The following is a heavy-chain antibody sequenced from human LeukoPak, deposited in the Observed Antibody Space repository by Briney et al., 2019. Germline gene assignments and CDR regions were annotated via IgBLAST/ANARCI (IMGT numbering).Heavy chain of an antibody. CDR3: TRHLIGATPFDY. Sequence: GVSVTLFCAASGFTFSHSAFHWVRQASGKGLEWVGRIRSKPNNYATAYTASVKGRFTISRDDSKNTAYLQMNSLNTEDTAMYYCTRHLIGATPFDYWGQGTLVSVSS. CDR1: GFTFSHSA. V-gene: IGHV3-73*01. D-gene: IGHD4/OR15-4a*01. J-gene: IGHJ4*02. CDR2: IRSKPNNYAT.